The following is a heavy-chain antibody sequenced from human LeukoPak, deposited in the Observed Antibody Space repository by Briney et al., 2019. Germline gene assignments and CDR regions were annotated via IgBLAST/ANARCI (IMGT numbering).Heavy chain of an antibody. CDR1: GFSFSSHW. J-gene: IGHJ4*02. Sequence: GGSLRLSCAASGFSFSSHWVPWVRQAPGKGLVWVSRISDDGSYTSNVDSVKGRFTISRDNVNNMLYLHMNSLRAEDTAVYYCASFGISWRSSYWGQGTLVTVSS. CDR2: ISDDGSYT. D-gene: IGHD2-21*01. CDR3: ASFGISWRSSY. V-gene: IGHV3-74*01.